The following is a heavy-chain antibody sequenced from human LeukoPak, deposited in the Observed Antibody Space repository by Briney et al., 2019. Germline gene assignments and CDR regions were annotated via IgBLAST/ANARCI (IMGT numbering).Heavy chain of an antibody. D-gene: IGHD3-10*01. CDR3: ARDGPYYGSGRSYMDV. V-gene: IGHV1-46*01. Sequence: ASVKVSCKASGYTFTSYYMHWVRQAPGQGLEWMGIINPSGGSTSYAQKFQGRVTMTRDMSTSTVYMELSSLRSEDTAVYYCARDGPYYGSGRSYMDVWGKGTTVTVSS. J-gene: IGHJ6*03. CDR1: GYTFTSYY. CDR2: INPSGGST.